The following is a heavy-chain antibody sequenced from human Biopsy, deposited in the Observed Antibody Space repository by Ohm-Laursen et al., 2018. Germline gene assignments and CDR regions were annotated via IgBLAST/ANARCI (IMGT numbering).Heavy chain of an antibody. D-gene: IGHD3-22*01. J-gene: IGHJ4*02. V-gene: IGHV3-7*04. CDR3: ARGSHYYDGSGFYSFDN. CDR1: GFSFSPYW. Sequence: SLRLSCAASGFSFSPYWMTWVRQAPGKGLEWVANIQKDGNGKYYVDSVKGRFTISRDNDKNSLSLQMTNLRAEDTAVYYCARGSHYYDGSGFYSFDNWGQGTLVTVSS. CDR2: IQKDGNGK.